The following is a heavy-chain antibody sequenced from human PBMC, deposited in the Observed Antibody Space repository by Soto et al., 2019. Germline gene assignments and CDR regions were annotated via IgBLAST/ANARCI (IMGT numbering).Heavy chain of an antibody. Sequence: GASVKVSCKSSDNTFTHYGINWVRQAPGQGLEWMGWTSGYNGNTKYAQKFQDRVTMTADTSTRTAFMEVRSLTSDDTGVYFCAATGGNYFGLDVWGQGTTVTSP. V-gene: IGHV1-18*01. CDR3: AATGGNYFGLDV. CDR2: TSGYNGNT. J-gene: IGHJ6*02. CDR1: DNTFTHYG. D-gene: IGHD2-8*02.